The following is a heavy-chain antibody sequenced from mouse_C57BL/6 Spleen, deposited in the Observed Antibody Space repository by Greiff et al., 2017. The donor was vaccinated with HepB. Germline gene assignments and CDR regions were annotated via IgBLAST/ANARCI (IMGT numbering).Heavy chain of an antibody. CDR2: IYPGDGDT. CDR1: GYAFSISW. CDR3: ARGYYDYGFDY. Sequence: VQLQESGPELVKPGASVKISCKASGYAFSISWMNWVKQRPGKGLEWIGRIYPGDGDTNYNGKFKGKATLTADKSSSTAYMQLSSLTSEDSAVYFCARGYYDYGFDYWGQGTTLTVSS. V-gene: IGHV1-82*01. D-gene: IGHD2-4*01. J-gene: IGHJ2*01.